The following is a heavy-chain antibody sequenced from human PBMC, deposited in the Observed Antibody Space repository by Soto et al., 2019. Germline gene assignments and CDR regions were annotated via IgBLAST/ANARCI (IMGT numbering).Heavy chain of an antibody. CDR2: ISGSGGST. Sequence: PGGSMRLSCAASGFTFSSYAMSWFRKAPGKGLEWVSAISGSGGSTYYADSVKGRFTISRDNSKNTLYLQMNSLRAEDTAVYYCAKDDSPGYSSGWYYFDYWGQGTLVTVSS. D-gene: IGHD6-19*01. J-gene: IGHJ4*02. CDR3: AKDDSPGYSSGWYYFDY. CDR1: GFTFSSYA. V-gene: IGHV3-23*01.